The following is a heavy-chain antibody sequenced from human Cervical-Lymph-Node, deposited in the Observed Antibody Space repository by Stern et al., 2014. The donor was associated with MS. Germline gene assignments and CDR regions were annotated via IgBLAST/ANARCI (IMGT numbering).Heavy chain of an antibody. J-gene: IGHJ3*02. CDR3: ARQREGTSYFDASDM. Sequence: VQLVQSGAAVKKPGASLKISCQGSGYIFTTHWIAWVRQMPGKGLEWMGTIYPGDSDARYSPSLLGQVTISADKSTNTVHLQWRSLKASDTAIYYCARQREGTSYFDASDMWGQGTVVIVSS. V-gene: IGHV5-51*01. D-gene: IGHD2-2*01. CDR2: IYPGDSDA. CDR1: GYIFTTHW.